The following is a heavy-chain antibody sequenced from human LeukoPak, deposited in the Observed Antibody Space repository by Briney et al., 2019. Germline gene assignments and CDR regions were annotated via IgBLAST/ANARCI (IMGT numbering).Heavy chain of an antibody. CDR2: IWYDGSNK. D-gene: IGHD5-12*01. J-gene: IGHJ4*02. Sequence: GGSLRLSCAASGFTISSYGMHWVRQAPGKGLEWVAVIWYDGSNKYYADSVKGRFTISRDNSKNTLYLQMNSLRAEDTAVYYCAKERGYSGYDFPDYWGQGTLITVSS. CDR3: AKERGYSGYDFPDY. CDR1: GFTISSYG. V-gene: IGHV3-33*06.